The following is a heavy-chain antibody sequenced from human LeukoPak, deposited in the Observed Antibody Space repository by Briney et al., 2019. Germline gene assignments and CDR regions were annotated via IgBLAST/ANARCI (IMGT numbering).Heavy chain of an antibody. CDR3: AKSYSSRYYFDY. CDR1: GFTFSSYW. D-gene: IGHD6-13*01. V-gene: IGHV3-7*01. CDR2: IKQDGSEK. J-gene: IGHJ4*02. Sequence: GSLRLSCAASGFTFSSYWMSWVRQAPGKGLEWVANIKQDGSEKYQVDSVKGRFTISRDNAKNSLYLQMNSLRAEDTAVYYCAKSYSSRYYFDYWGQGTLVTVSS.